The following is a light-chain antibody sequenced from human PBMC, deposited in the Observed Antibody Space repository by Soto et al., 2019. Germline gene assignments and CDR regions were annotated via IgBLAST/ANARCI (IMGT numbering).Light chain of an antibody. V-gene: IGLV2-11*01. CDR3: FSFTTTSTHV. J-gene: IGLJ1*01. CDR1: SSYVGGYNY. CDR2: DVS. Sequence: HSVLTQPRSVSGSPGQSVTISCTGASSYVGGYNYVSWYQQHPGKAPKLMIYDVSKRPSGVPDRFSGSKSGNTAYLTISGLQVEDEAEYFCFSFTTTSTHVFGTGTKVTVL.